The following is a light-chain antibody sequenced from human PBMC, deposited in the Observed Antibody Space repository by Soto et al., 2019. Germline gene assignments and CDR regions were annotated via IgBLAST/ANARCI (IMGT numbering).Light chain of an antibody. CDR3: AAWDASLGGYV. CDR1: SSNVGTYY. J-gene: IGLJ7*01. Sequence: QSVLTQPPSASGAPGQRVTISCSGSSSNVGTYYTYWYQRLPGAAPKLLIYSNDQQPSGVPDRFSGSTSGTSASLAISGLRSEDEAEYFCAAWDASLGGYVFGGGTQLTVL. V-gene: IGLV1-47*02. CDR2: SND.